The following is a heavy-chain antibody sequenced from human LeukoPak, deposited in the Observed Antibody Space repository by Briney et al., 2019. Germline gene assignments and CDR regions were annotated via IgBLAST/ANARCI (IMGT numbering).Heavy chain of an antibody. V-gene: IGHV4-61*02. CDR3: ARDGPVVVPAAIIGDWFDP. CDR1: GGSISSGSYY. J-gene: IGHJ5*02. Sequence: ASETLSLTCTVSGGSISSGSYYWSWIRQPAGKGLEWIGRIYTSGSTNYNPSLKSRVTISVDTSKNQFSLKLSSVTAADTAVYYCARDGPVVVPAAIIGDWFDPWGQGTLVTVSS. D-gene: IGHD2-2*01. CDR2: IYTSGST.